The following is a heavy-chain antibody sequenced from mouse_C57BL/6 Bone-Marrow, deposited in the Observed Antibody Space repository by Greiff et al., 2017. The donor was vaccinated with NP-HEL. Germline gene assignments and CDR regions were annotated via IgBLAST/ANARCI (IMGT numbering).Heavy chain of an antibody. CDR3: ARMQGYYNYFDY. Sequence: VKLVESGPGILQPSQTLSLTCSFSGFSLSTFGMGVGWIRQPSGKGLEWLAHIWWDDDKYYNPALKSRLTISKDTSKNQVFLKIANVDTADTATYYCARMQGYYNYFDYWGQGTTLTVSS. CDR2: IWWDDDK. CDR1: GFSLSTFGMG. J-gene: IGHJ2*01. D-gene: IGHD2-12*01. V-gene: IGHV8-8*01.